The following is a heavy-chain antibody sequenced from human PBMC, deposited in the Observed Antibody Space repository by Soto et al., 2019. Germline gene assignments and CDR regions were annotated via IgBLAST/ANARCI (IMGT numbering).Heavy chain of an antibody. CDR1: GFTFRSFT. D-gene: IGHD6-13*01. Sequence: PGGSLRLSCAASGFTFRSFTMNWVRQAPGKGLEWVSTISSNSAYIYYTDALRGRFTISRDNARNSLQLQMNSRRAEDTAVYYCTRDASRDSSARGWFDPWGPGTLVTVSS. J-gene: IGHJ5*02. CDR3: TRDASRDSSARGWFDP. CDR2: ISSNSAYI. V-gene: IGHV3-21*01.